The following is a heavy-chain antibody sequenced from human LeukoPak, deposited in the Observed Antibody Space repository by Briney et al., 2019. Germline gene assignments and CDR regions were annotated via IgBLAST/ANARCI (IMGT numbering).Heavy chain of an antibody. V-gene: IGHV4-31*01. Sequence: PSETLSLTCTVSGGSVSSGGYYWSWIRQHPGEGLEWIGYIYYSGTTYYNPSLKSLLTISLYTSKNQFSLKLTSVTAADTAVYYCATAAQNWNNAPYFDFWGQETLVTVSS. CDR3: ATAAQNWNNAPYFDF. D-gene: IGHD1/OR15-1a*01. CDR2: IYYSGTT. CDR1: GGSVSSGGYY. J-gene: IGHJ4*02.